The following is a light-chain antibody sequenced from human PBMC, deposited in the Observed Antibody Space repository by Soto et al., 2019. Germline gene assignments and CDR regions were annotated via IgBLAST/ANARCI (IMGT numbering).Light chain of an antibody. CDR1: QSISSW. Sequence: DIQMTQSPSTLSASVGDRVTITCRASQSISSWLAWYQQIPGKAPNLLIYMASSLESGVPSRFSGSGSGTECTLTIDSLQPDDFATYYCQHYHSYPWTFGQGTKVEIK. CDR2: MAS. J-gene: IGKJ1*01. CDR3: QHYHSYPWT. V-gene: IGKV1-5*03.